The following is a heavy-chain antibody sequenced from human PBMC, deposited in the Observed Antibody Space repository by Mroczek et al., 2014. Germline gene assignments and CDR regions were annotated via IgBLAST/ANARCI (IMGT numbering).Heavy chain of an antibody. CDR2: IYTSGST. D-gene: IGHD3-22*01. Sequence: VQLVESGPGLVKPSQTLSLTCTVSGGSISSGSYYWSWIRQPAGKGLEWIGRIYTSGSTNYNPSLKSRVTISVDTSKNQFSLKLSSVTAADTAVYYCARVPVGIYYDSTDAFDIWGQGTMVTVSS. CDR1: GGSISSGSYY. J-gene: IGHJ3*02. V-gene: IGHV4-61*02. CDR3: ARVPVGIYYDSTDAFDI.